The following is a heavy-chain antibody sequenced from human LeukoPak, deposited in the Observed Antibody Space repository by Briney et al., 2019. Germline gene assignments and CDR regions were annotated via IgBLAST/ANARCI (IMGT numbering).Heavy chain of an antibody. CDR2: ISYDGSDR. Sequence: GGSLRLSCAASGFTFSSYAMHWVRQAPGKGLEWVAVISYDGSDRYYTDSVKGRSTISRDNSKNTLYMQVNSLTTEDTAVYYCASHSYGYYNFDYWGQGTLVTVSS. CDR3: ASHSYGYYNFDY. V-gene: IGHV3-30*04. D-gene: IGHD5-18*01. CDR1: GFTFSSYA. J-gene: IGHJ4*02.